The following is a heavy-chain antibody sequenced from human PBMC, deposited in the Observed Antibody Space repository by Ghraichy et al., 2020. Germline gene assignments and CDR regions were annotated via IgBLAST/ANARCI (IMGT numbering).Heavy chain of an antibody. V-gene: IGHV3-23*01. Sequence: GGSLRLSCAASGLSFSDYALSWVRQAPGKGLEWVAAISGSGGTTDYADSVKGRFTVDRDKAKSTLYLQMKRLRPEDTAIYYCAKDISSTWYGGWFDPLGRGTLVTVSS. J-gene: IGHJ5*02. CDR2: ISGSGGTT. CDR1: GLSFSDYA. CDR3: AKDISSTWYGGWFDP. D-gene: IGHD6-13*01.